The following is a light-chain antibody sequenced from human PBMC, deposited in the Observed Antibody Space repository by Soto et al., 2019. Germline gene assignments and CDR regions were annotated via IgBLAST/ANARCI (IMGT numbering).Light chain of an antibody. CDR1: QNINNY. CDR2: GAT. J-gene: IGKJ2*01. CDR3: QQTYSLPQT. V-gene: IGKV1-39*01. Sequence: DIQMTQSPSALSASVGDRVTITCRASQNINNYLSWYQQKPGKAPKLLIYGATSLRSGVPSRVSGGGSGTDFTLTISSLQPEDLEIYYCQQTYSLPQTFGQGTKLEIK.